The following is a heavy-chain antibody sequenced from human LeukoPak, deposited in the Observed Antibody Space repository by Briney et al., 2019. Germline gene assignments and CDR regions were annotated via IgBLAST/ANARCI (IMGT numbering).Heavy chain of an antibody. V-gene: IGHV1-18*01. CDR2: ISGYNGNI. D-gene: IGHD3-9*01. CDR1: GYTFINYG. Sequence: ASVKVSCKASGYTFINYGISWVRQAPGQGLEWMGWISGYNGNIEIVQKFRGRVTMTTDTSTSTAYIELRSLRSDDTAVYYCARMAYDILTGYFQPNWFDPWGQGTLVTVSS. J-gene: IGHJ5*02. CDR3: ARMAYDILTGYFQPNWFDP.